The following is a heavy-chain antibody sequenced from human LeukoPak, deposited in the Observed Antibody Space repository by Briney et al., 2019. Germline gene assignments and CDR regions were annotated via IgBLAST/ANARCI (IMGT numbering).Heavy chain of an antibody. J-gene: IGHJ4*02. CDR1: GFTVSSNY. V-gene: IGHV3-7*01. CDR2: IKQDGSDK. Sequence: GGSLRLSCAASGFTVSSNYMSWVRQAPGKGLEWVANIKQDGSDKYYVDSVKGRFTISRDNAKSSLYLQMNSLRAEDTAVYYCARDLGRGADSWGQGALVTVSS. D-gene: IGHD3-10*01. CDR3: ARDLGRGADS.